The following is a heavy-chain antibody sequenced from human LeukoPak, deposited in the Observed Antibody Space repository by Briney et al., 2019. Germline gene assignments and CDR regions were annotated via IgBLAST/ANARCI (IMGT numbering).Heavy chain of an antibody. CDR2: IYYSGST. CDR3: ARDPSSGSYYRNAFDI. J-gene: IGHJ3*02. D-gene: IGHD3-10*01. CDR1: GGSISSYY. Sequence: SETLSLTCTVSGGSISSYYWSWIRQPPGKGLEWIGYIYYSGSTNYNPSLKSRVTISVDTSKNQFSLKLSSVTAADTAVYYCARDPSSGSYYRNAFDIWGQGTMVTVSS. V-gene: IGHV4-59*01.